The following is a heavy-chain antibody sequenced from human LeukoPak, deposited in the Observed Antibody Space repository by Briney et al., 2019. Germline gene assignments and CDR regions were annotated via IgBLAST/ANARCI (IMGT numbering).Heavy chain of an antibody. CDR3: ARESGSYLGD. V-gene: IGHV4-38-2*02. CDR1: GYSISSGYY. Sequence: PSETLSLTCTVSGYSISSGYYWGWIRQPPGKGLEWIGSIYYSGNTFYNPSLKSRVTISVDTSKNQFSLKLSSVTAADTAVYYCARESGSYLGDWGQGTLVTVSS. CDR2: IYYSGNT. D-gene: IGHD1-26*01. J-gene: IGHJ4*02.